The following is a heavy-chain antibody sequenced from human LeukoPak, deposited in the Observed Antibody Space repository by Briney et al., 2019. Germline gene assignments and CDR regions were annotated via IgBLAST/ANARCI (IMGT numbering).Heavy chain of an antibody. D-gene: IGHD6-19*01. CDR3: AREANYYSSGWMANYYGMDV. CDR2: IYTSGST. J-gene: IGHJ6*02. Sequence: SETLSLICTVSGGSISSSSYYWGWIRQPPDKGLEWIGRIYTSGSTNYNPSLKSRVTMSVDTSKNQFSLKLSSVTAADTAVYYCAREANYYSSGWMANYYGMDVWGQGTTVTVSS. V-gene: IGHV4-39*07. CDR1: GGSISSSSYY.